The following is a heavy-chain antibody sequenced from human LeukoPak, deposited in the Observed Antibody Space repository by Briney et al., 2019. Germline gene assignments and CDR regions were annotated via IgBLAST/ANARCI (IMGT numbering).Heavy chain of an antibody. CDR1: GYTFTNYN. CDR3: VRVYHDGSFESGNWFDP. V-gene: IGHV1-8*01. CDR2: INPNSGRA. D-gene: IGHD3-22*01. Sequence: ASVKVSCKASGYTFTNYNIDWVRQATGQGLEWVGWINPNSGRAGCVQKFQGRVNLTRDTSISTAYMELSSLRSEDTAVYYCVRVYHDGSFESGNWFDPWGQGTLVTVSS. J-gene: IGHJ5*02.